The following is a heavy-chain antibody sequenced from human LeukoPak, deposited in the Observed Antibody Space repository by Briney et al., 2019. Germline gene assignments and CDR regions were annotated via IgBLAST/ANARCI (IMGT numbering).Heavy chain of an antibody. Sequence: GESLKISCKGSGYTFTNYWIRWVRQMPGKGLEWMGIISPGDSDTRYSPSFQGQVTISADKSISTAYLQWSSLKASDTAMFYCARWLGYCSSASCYQPFDYWGQGTLVTVSS. D-gene: IGHD2-2*01. V-gene: IGHV5-51*01. CDR1: GYTFTNYW. CDR2: ISPGDSDT. CDR3: ARWLGYCSSASCYQPFDY. J-gene: IGHJ4*02.